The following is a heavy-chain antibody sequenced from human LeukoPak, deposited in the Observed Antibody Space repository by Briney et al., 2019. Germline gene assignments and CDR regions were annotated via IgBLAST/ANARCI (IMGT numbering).Heavy chain of an antibody. Sequence: RGSLTLSCAAPGLTFSSHGMHWVRQAPGKGLEWVALIWYDGSDKYYAESVRGRFAITRDNAKNMLYLQMNSLGVEDTAVYYCTADGCGGTCYFDHWGQGALVTGSS. CDR2: IWYDGSDK. D-gene: IGHD2-15*01. CDR3: TADGCGGTCYFDH. CDR1: GLTFSSHG. J-gene: IGHJ4*02. V-gene: IGHV3-33*01.